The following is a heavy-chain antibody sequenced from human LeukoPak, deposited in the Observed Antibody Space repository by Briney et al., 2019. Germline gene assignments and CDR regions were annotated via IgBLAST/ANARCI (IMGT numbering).Heavy chain of an antibody. J-gene: IGHJ3*02. V-gene: IGHV3-23*01. D-gene: IGHD3-22*01. Sequence: GGSLRLSCAASGFTFSSYGMHWVRQAPGKGLEWVSAISGSGGNTYYTDSVKGRFTISRDNSKNTLYLQMNSLRAEDTAVYYCAKDQSYYYDSSGRNAFDIWGQGTMATVSS. CDR1: GFTFSSYG. CDR2: ISGSGGNT. CDR3: AKDQSYYYDSSGRNAFDI.